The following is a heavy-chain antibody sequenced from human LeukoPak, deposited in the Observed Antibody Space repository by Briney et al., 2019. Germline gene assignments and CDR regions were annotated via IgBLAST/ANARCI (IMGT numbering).Heavy chain of an antibody. CDR3: ARARKNIAVAGTYYFDY. Sequence: SQTLSLTCTVSGGSISSGDYYWSWIRQPPGTGLEWIGYIYYSGSTYYNPSLKSRVTISVDTSKNQFSLKLSSVTAADTAVYYCARARKNIAVAGTYYFDYWGQGTLVTVSS. CDR1: GGSISSGDYY. V-gene: IGHV4-30-4*08. J-gene: IGHJ4*02. D-gene: IGHD6-19*01. CDR2: IYYSGST.